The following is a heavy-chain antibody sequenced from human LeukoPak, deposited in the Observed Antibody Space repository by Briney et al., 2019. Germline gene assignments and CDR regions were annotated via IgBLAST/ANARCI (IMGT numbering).Heavy chain of an antibody. CDR2: TRNKANSYTT. Sequence: GGSLRLSCAASGFTFSDHYMDWVRQAPGKGLEWVGRTRNKANSYTTEYAASVKGGFTISRDDSKNSLYLQMNSLKTEDTAVYYCARAYSGYDAFDIWGQGTMVTVSS. V-gene: IGHV3-72*01. D-gene: IGHD5-12*01. CDR3: ARAYSGYDAFDI. CDR1: GFTFSDHY. J-gene: IGHJ3*02.